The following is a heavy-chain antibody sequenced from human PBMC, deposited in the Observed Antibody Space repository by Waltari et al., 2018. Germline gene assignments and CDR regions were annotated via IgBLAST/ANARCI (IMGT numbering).Heavy chain of an antibody. J-gene: IGHJ4*02. CDR3: ARFADYYDSSGYYYYFDY. CDR1: GYTFTGYY. V-gene: IGHV1-2*02. D-gene: IGHD3-22*01. CDR2: INPNSGGT. Sequence: QVQLVQSGAEVKKPGASVKVSCKASGYTFTGYYMHWVRQAPGQGLEWMGWINPNSGGTNYAQKFQGRVTMTRDTSISTAYMELSRLRSDDMAVYYCARFADYYDSSGYYYYFDYWGQGTLVIVSS.